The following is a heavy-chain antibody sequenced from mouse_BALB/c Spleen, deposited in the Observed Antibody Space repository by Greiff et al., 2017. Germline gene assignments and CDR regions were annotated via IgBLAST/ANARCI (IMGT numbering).Heavy chain of an antibody. D-gene: IGHD1-1*01. CDR2: IYPGSDST. Sequence: VKLQESGAELVKPGTSVKMSCKASGYTFTSYWMHWVKQRPGQGLEWIGDIYPGSDSTNYNEKFKSKATLTVDTSSSTAYMQLSSLTSEDSAVYYCARDSHYYGSPYWYFDVWGAGTTVTVSS. CDR3: ARDSHYYGSPYWYFDV. J-gene: IGHJ1*01. V-gene: IGHV1-55*01. CDR1: GYTFTSYW.